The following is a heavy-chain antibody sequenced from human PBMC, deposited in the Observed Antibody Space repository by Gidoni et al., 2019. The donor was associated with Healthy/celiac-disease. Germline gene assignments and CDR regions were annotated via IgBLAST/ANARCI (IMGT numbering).Heavy chain of an antibody. Sequence: QVQLVQSGAEVKKPGSSVKVSCKASGGTFSSSALSWVRQDPGQGLEWMGGIIPIFGTANYAQKFQGRVTITADKSTSTAYMELSSLRSEDTAVYYCARDCGLDFWSGRPLSVGLCYYYYGMDVWGQGTTVTVSS. CDR3: ARDCGLDFWSGRPLSVGLCYYYYGMDV. V-gene: IGHV1-69*06. CDR1: GGTFSSSA. CDR2: IIPIFGTA. J-gene: IGHJ6*02. D-gene: IGHD3-3*01.